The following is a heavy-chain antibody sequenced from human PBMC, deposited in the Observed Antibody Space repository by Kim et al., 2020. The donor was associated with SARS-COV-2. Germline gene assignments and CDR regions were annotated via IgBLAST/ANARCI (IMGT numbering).Heavy chain of an antibody. J-gene: IGHJ6*02. V-gene: IGHV3-23*01. CDR3: AKASSGSSHYYYGMDV. D-gene: IGHD6-25*01. Sequence: DSVRGRFTIARDNAKNTLYLHMNSLRAEDTAVYYCAKASSGSSHYYYGMDVWGQGTTVTVSS.